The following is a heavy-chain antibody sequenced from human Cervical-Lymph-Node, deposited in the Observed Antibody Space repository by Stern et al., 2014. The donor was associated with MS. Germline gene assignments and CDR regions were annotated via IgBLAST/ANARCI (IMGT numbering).Heavy chain of an antibody. Sequence: EVQLVESGGGLVQPGRSLRLSCAGSRFNFDDYAMHWVRQAPGRGLEWVSSISWNSGMMDYAHSEKVRFTISRDNAKNSLYLQMDSLRVEDTAIYYCAKDISSGRWEAQYYYGMDVWGQGTTVTVSS. J-gene: IGHJ6*02. D-gene: IGHD6-19*01. CDR2: ISWNSGMM. CDR3: AKDISSGRWEAQYYYGMDV. CDR1: RFNFDDYA. V-gene: IGHV3-9*01.